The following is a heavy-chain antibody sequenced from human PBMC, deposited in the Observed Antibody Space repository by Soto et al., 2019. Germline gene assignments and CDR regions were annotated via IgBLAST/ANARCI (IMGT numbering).Heavy chain of an antibody. J-gene: IGHJ4*02. CDR3: ARRYGGNFDY. D-gene: IGHD2-15*01. V-gene: IGHV4-31*03. CDR2: IYYSGST. Sequence: PSETLSLTCTVSGGSISRGGYYWSWLRQHPGKGLEWIGYIYYSGSTYYNPSLKSRVTISVDTSKNQFSLKLSSVTAADTAVYYCARRYGGNFDYWGQGTLVTVSS. CDR1: GGSISRGGYY.